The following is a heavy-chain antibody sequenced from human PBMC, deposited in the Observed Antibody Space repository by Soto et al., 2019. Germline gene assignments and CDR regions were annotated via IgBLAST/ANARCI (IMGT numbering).Heavy chain of an antibody. CDR3: ARALSSGYYYFDAFDI. V-gene: IGHV3-13*01. CDR1: GFTFSSYD. CDR2: IGTAGDT. D-gene: IGHD3-22*01. Sequence: HPGGSLRLSCAASGFTFSSYDMHWVRQATGKGLEWVSAIGTAGDTYYPGSVKGRFTISRENAKNSLYLQMNSLRAGDTAVYYCARALSSGYYYFDAFDIWGQGTMVTVSS. J-gene: IGHJ3*02.